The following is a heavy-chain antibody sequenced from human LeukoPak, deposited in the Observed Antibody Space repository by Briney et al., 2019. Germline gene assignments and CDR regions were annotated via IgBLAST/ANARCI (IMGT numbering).Heavy chain of an antibody. CDR1: GGSISSGGYS. J-gene: IGHJ4*02. D-gene: IGHD6-19*01. Sequence: PSETLSLTYAVSGGSISSGGYSWSWIRQPPGKGLEWIGYIYHSGSTYYNPSLKSRVTISVDRSKNQFSLKLSSVTAADTAVYYCARAVAGRPNYFDYWGQGTLVTVSS. CDR2: IYHSGST. V-gene: IGHV4-30-2*01. CDR3: ARAVAGRPNYFDY.